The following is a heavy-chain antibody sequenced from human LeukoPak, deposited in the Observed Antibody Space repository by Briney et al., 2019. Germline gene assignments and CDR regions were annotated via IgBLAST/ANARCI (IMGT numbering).Heavy chain of an antibody. D-gene: IGHD2-15*01. CDR2: IFYSGST. V-gene: IGHV4-59*08. CDR3: ARRRCSGGACYPYFFDY. CDR1: GGSINSYY. J-gene: IGHJ4*02. Sequence: SETLSLTCTVSGGSINSYYWSWIRQPPGKGLEWIGNIFYSGSTNYNPSFKSRVTISIDTSKNQFSLKLSSVTAADTAVYYCARRRCSGGACYPYFFDYWGQGTLVTVSS.